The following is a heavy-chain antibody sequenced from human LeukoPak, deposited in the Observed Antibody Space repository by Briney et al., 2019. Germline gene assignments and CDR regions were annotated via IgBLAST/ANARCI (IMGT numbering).Heavy chain of an antibody. J-gene: IGHJ4*02. CDR3: VSYYWDY. CDR2: ISYDGSNK. D-gene: IGHD3-22*01. CDR1: GFTFSSYA. V-gene: IGHV3-30*04. Sequence: GGSLRLSCAASGFTFSSYAMHWVRQAPGKGLEWVAVISYDGSNKYYADSVKGRFTISRDNSKNTLSLQMNSLRAEDTAVYYCVSYYWDYWGQGTLVTVSS.